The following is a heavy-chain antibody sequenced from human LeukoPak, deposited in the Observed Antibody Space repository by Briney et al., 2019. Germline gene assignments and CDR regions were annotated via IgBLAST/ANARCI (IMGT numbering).Heavy chain of an antibody. J-gene: IGHJ4*02. Sequence: SVKVSCKASGFTFTSSAVQWVRQARGQRLEWIGWIVVGSGNTNYAQKFQERVTITRDMSTSTAYMELSSLRSKDTAVYYCAAFRDDILTGYLDYWGQGTLVTVSS. CDR1: GFTFTSSA. CDR3: AAFRDDILTGYLDY. V-gene: IGHV1-58*01. CDR2: IVVGSGNT. D-gene: IGHD3-9*01.